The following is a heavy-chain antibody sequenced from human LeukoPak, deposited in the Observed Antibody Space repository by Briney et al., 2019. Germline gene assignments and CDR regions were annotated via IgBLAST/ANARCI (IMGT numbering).Heavy chain of an antibody. CDR3: ARAGAFSRSYWDAFDI. D-gene: IGHD1-26*01. Sequence: ASVKVSCKASGYTFTSYGISWVRQAPGQGLEWMGWINPNSGGTNYAQKFQGRVTMTRDTSISTAYMELRRLRSDDTAVYYCARAGAFSRSYWDAFDIWGQGAMVTVSS. J-gene: IGHJ3*02. CDR2: INPNSGGT. CDR1: GYTFTSYG. V-gene: IGHV1-2*02.